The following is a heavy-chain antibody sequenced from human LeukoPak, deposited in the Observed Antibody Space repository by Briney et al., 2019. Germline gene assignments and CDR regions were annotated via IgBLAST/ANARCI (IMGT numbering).Heavy chain of an antibody. CDR1: GYTFTGYD. CDR3: ARGGYQLLEWRNWFDP. Sequence: ASVKVSCKASGYTFTGYDINGARQATGQGLEWMGWMNPNSGNTGYAQKFQGRVTMTRNTSISTAYMELSSLRSEDTAVYYCARGGYQLLEWRNWFDPWSQGTLVTVSS. D-gene: IGHD2-2*01. J-gene: IGHJ5*02. CDR2: MNPNSGNT. V-gene: IGHV1-8*01.